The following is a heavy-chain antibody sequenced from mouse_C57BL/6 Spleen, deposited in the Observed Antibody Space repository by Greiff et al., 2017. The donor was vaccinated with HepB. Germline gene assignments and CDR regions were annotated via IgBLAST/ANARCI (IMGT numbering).Heavy chain of an antibody. CDR3: ARGESYRYFDV. CDR1: GYTFTSYW. CDR2: IYPSDSET. V-gene: IGHV1-61*01. Sequence: VQLQQPGAELVRPVSSVKLSCKASGYTFTSYWMDWVKQRPGQGLEWIGNIYPSDSETHYNQKFKDKATLTVDKSSSTAYMQLSSLTSEDSAVYYCARGESYRYFDVWGTGTTVTVSS. J-gene: IGHJ1*03.